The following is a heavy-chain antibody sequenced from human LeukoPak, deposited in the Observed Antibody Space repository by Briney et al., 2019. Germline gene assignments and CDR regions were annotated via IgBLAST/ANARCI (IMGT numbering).Heavy chain of an antibody. CDR1: GGSFSGYY. Sequence: PSETLSLTCAVYGGSFSGYYWSWIRQPPGKGLEWIGSIYHSGSTYYNPSLKSRVTISVDTSKNQFSLKLSSVTAADTAVYYCARARRAAGTGFFDYWGQGTLVTVSS. D-gene: IGHD6-13*01. CDR2: IYHSGST. CDR3: ARARRAAGTGFFDY. V-gene: IGHV4-34*01. J-gene: IGHJ4*02.